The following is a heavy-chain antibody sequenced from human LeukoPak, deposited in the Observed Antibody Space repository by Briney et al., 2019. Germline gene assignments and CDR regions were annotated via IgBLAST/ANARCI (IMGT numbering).Heavy chain of an antibody. V-gene: IGHV5-51*01. Sequence: ESPKISCKGSGYSFTNYWIGWVRQMPGKGLEWMGIIYPGDSDTRYSPSFQGQVTFSADKSISTAYLQWSSLKASDTAMYYCARLGDNTAFDYWGQGTLVPVSS. CDR2: IYPGDSDT. CDR3: ARLGDNTAFDY. CDR1: GYSFTNYW. J-gene: IGHJ4*02. D-gene: IGHD5-18*01.